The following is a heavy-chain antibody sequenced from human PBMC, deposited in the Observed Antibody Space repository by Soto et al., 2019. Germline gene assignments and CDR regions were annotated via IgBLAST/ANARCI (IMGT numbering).Heavy chain of an antibody. CDR1: GFTFSNYA. J-gene: IGHJ4*02. CDR3: AKEGTSGLYYFDY. Sequence: PGXSLGLSCAASGFTFSNYAISWVHQAPGKGLEWVSIISGSGDTSYYADSVKGRFTISRDNSRNTLYLQLNSLRAEDSAKYYCAKEGTSGLYYFDYWGPGTLVTAPQ. V-gene: IGHV3-23*01. CDR2: ISGSGDTS. D-gene: IGHD6-19*01.